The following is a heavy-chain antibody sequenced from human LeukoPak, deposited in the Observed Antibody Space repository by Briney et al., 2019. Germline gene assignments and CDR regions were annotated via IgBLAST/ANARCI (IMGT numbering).Heavy chain of an antibody. J-gene: IGHJ4*02. CDR1: GFTFSSYG. CDR3: AKDPYYYGSGSYYFDY. V-gene: IGHV3-30*02. D-gene: IGHD3-10*01. CDR2: IRYDGSNK. Sequence: GGSLRLSCAASGFTFSSYGMHWVRQAPGKGLEWVAFIRYDGSNKYYADSVKGRFTISRDNSKNTLYLQMNSLRAEDTAVYYCAKDPYYYGSGSYYFDYWGQGTLVTVSS.